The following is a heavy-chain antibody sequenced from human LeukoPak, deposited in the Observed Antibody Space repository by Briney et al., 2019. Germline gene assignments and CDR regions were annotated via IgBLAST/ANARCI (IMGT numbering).Heavy chain of an antibody. V-gene: IGHV3-66*02. CDR1: GFTVSNNY. CDR3: ARNYYGR. J-gene: IGHJ4*02. D-gene: IGHD3-22*01. Sequence: GGSLRLSCAASGFTVSNNYMRWVRQAPGKGLEWVSSIYSRGSTSYVDSVKCRFTISRDNSKNTLFLQMSIRRVDETAVYYCARNYYGRWGQATLVTVSS. CDR2: IYSRGST.